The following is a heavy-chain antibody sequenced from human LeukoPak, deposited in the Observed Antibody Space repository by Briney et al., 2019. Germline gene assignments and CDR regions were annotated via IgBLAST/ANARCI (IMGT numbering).Heavy chain of an antibody. D-gene: IGHD6-6*01. V-gene: IGHV5-51*01. CDR3: ARPYSSTWKAFDI. J-gene: IGHJ3*02. CDR2: IYPGDSDT. CDR1: GYNFPTYW. Sequence: GESLKISCKGSGYNFPTYWIGWVRQVPGKGLEWMGFIYPGDSDTKYSPSFEGQVTISADKSISTAYLQWGRLKASDTAMYYCARPYSSTWKAFDIWGQGTVVTVSS.